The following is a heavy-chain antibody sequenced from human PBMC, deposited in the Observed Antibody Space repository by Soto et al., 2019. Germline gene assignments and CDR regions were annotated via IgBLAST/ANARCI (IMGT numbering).Heavy chain of an antibody. CDR2: LSGSGAST. Sequence: EVQLLESGGDLVQPGGSLRLSCAASQFTFSNFAMSWVRQAPGKGLEWVSTLSGSGASTYYADSVKGRFTISRDNSKNTLSLQMHSLRAEDTAVYYCAKAGYCSGTNCYLYYFDHWGQGALVTVCS. CDR1: QFTFSNFA. J-gene: IGHJ4*02. D-gene: IGHD2-2*01. V-gene: IGHV3-23*01. CDR3: AKAGYCSGTNCYLYYFDH.